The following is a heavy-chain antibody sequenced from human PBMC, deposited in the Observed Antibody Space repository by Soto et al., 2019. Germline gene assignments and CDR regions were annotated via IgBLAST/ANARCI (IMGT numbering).Heavy chain of an antibody. CDR2: ISGSGGST. D-gene: IGHD6-25*01. V-gene: IGHV3-23*01. J-gene: IGHJ6*02. Sequence: EVQLLESGGGLVQPGGSLRLSCAASGFTFSSYAMSWVRQAPGKGLEWVSAISGSGGSTYYADSVKGRFTISRDNSKNPLYLHINSLRAEDTAVYYCANAPSIAAHRPSYYYYGMDVWGQGTTVTVSS. CDR1: GFTFSSYA. CDR3: ANAPSIAAHRPSYYYYGMDV.